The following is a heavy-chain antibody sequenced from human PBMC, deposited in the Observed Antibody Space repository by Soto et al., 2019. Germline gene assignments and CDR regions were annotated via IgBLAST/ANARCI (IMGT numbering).Heavy chain of an antibody. CDR3: ARGSVHSGTDWYLAL. J-gene: IGHJ2*01. CDR1: GGSISSSNW. D-gene: IGHD5-12*01. CDR2: IYGAGAI. Sequence: QVQLQESGPGLVKPSGTLSLTCAVSGGSISSSNWWSWVRQPPGTGLEWIGEIYGAGAINYNPSLNSRVTISVDKPKNQFYLKLSSVTAADTAVYYCARGSVHSGTDWYLALWGRGTLVTVSS. V-gene: IGHV4-4*02.